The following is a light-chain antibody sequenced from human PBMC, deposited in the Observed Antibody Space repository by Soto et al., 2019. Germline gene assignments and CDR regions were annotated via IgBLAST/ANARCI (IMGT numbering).Light chain of an antibody. CDR1: NVGRKS. V-gene: IGLV3-21*02. CDR2: DDN. Sequence: SYELTQPPSVSVAPGQTATITCGGDNVGRKSVHWYQQRPGQAPVLVIYDDNDRPSGIPERISGSNSGNTATLTISGVEVGDEADYYCQLWESISKSWVFGGGTKVTVL. CDR3: QLWESISKSWV. J-gene: IGLJ3*02.